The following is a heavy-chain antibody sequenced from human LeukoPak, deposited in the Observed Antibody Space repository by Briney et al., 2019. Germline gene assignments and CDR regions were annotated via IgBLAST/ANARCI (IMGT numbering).Heavy chain of an antibody. J-gene: IGHJ4*02. V-gene: IGHV3-30*03. CDR3: ARVFTGYSYGYYFDY. CDR2: ISYDGSNK. Sequence: GGSLRLSCAASGFTFSSYGMHWVRQAPGKGLEWVAVISYDGSNKYYADSVKGPFTISRDNSKNTLYLQMNSLRAEDTAVYYCARVFTGYSYGYYFDYWGQGTLVTVSS. D-gene: IGHD5-18*01. CDR1: GFTFSSYG.